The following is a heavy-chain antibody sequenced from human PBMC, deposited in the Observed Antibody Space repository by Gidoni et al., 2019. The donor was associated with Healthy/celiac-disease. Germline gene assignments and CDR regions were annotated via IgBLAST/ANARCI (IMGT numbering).Heavy chain of an antibody. D-gene: IGHD6-19*01. Sequence: QVQLVESGGGVVQPGRSLSLSCAAPGSTFSSYAMHWVRQAPGKGLEWVAVISYDGSNKYYADSVKGRFTISRDNSKNTLYLQMNSLRAEDTAVYYCASLQRTSVAGGDYWGQGTLVTVSS. V-gene: IGHV3-30-3*01. CDR1: GSTFSSYA. CDR2: ISYDGSNK. J-gene: IGHJ4*02. CDR3: ASLQRTSVAGGDY.